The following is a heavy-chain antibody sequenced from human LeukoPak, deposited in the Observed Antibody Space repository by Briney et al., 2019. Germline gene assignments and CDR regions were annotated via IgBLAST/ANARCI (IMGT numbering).Heavy chain of an antibody. CDR2: ISGSGGST. CDR1: GFTFSSYA. CDR3: ATSPLFLKRRPDAFDI. V-gene: IGHV3-23*01. Sequence: GRSLRLSCAASGFTFSSYAMSWVRQAPGKGLEWVSAISGSGGSTYYADSVKGRFTISRDNSKNTLYLQMNSLRAEDTAVYYCATSPLFLKRRPDAFDIWGQGTMVTVSS. D-gene: IGHD2-21*01. J-gene: IGHJ3*02.